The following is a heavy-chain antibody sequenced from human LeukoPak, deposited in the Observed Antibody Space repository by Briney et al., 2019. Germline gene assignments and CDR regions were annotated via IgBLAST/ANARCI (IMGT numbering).Heavy chain of an antibody. V-gene: IGHV1-69*04. Sequence: ASVKVSCKASGGTFTSYAISWVRQAPGQGLEWMGRIIPILGIANYAQKFQGRVTITADKSTSTAYMELRSLRSEDTAVYYCARGQIAMVRGVIFYPYFDYWGQGNLVTVSS. D-gene: IGHD3-10*01. CDR3: ARGQIAMVRGVIFYPYFDY. CDR2: IIPILGIA. J-gene: IGHJ4*02. CDR1: GGTFTSYA.